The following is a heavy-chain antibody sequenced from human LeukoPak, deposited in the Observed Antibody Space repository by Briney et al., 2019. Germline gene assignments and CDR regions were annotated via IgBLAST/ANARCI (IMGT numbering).Heavy chain of an antibody. CDR3: ARDKVAGNPDY. D-gene: IGHD6-19*01. J-gene: IGHJ4*02. Sequence: SETLSLTCSVSGDSISGSYWSWIRQPAGKGLEWIGRLYNTGNTKYNPALKSRVTMSGDTSKNQFSLRLTSVTAADTAVYYCARDKVAGNPDYWGQGTLVTVSS. CDR2: LYNTGNT. V-gene: IGHV4-4*07. CDR1: GDSISGSY.